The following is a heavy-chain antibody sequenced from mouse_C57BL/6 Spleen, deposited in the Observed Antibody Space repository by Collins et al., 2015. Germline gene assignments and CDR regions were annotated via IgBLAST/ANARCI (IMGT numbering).Heavy chain of an antibody. V-gene: IGHV1-64*01. J-gene: IGHJ2*01. D-gene: IGHD1-1*01. CDR2: IHPNSGST. Sequence: QVQLQQPGAELVKPGASVKLSCKASGYTFTSYWMHWVKQRPGQGLEWIEMIHPNSGSTNYNEKFKSKATLTVDKSSSTAYMQLSSLTSEDSAVYYCAKGDYYYFDYWGQGTTLTVSS. CDR1: GYTFTSYW. CDR3: AKGDYYYFDY.